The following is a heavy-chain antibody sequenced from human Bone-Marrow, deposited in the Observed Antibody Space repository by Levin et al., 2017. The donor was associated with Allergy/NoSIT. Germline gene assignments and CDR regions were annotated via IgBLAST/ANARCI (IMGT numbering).Heavy chain of an antibody. D-gene: IGHD4-17*01. CDR1: GYIFDGFY. V-gene: IGHV1-46*02. Sequence: PGASVKVSCKASGYIFDGFYLHWVRQAPGQGLEWMGRINPYGSSTSYAQKFQGRVTMTSDTSTSTVYMELTRLTSDDTAVYFCARESGDYVFAVFDKWGQWTMVTVSS. J-gene: IGHJ3*02. CDR2: INPYGSST. CDR3: ARESGDYVFAVFDK.